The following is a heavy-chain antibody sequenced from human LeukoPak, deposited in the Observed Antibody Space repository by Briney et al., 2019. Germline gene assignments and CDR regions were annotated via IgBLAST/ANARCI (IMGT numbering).Heavy chain of an antibody. V-gene: IGHV3-23*01. J-gene: IGHJ4*02. CDR2: ISGSGGST. D-gene: IGHD3-3*01. CDR1: GSTFSSYA. Sequence: QAGGSLRLSCAASGSTFSSYAMSWVRQAPGKGLEWVSAISGSGGSTYYADSVKGRFTISRDNSKNTLYLQMNSLRAEDTAVYYCAKERTIFGVVIIDYWGQGTLVTVSS. CDR3: AKERTIFGVVIIDY.